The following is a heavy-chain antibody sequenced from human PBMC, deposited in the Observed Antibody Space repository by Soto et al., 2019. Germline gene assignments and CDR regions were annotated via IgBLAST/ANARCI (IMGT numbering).Heavy chain of an antibody. D-gene: IGHD6-13*01. CDR1: GGSISSGGYY. V-gene: IGHV4-31*03. CDR2: IYYSGST. Sequence: QVQLQESGPGLVKPSQTLSLTCTVSGGSISSGGYYWSWIRQHPGKGLEWIGYIYYSGSTYYNPSLKIRVTISVDTSKNQFSLKLSSVTAADTAVYYCAREGGAAGTKTRYFDLWGRGTLVTVSS. J-gene: IGHJ2*01. CDR3: AREGGAAGTKTRYFDL.